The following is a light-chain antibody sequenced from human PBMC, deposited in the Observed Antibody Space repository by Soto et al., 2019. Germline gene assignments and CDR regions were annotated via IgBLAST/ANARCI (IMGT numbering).Light chain of an antibody. CDR3: CSYAVSNNDYL. CDR2: EVT. V-gene: IGLV2-8*01. J-gene: IGLJ1*01. CDR1: SSDIGGYNY. Sequence: QSVLTQPPSASGSPGQSVTISCTGGSSDIGGYNYVSWYQQRPGKVPRLIIYEVTKRPSGVTDRFSGSKSGNTASLTVSGLQADDEADYYCCSYAVSNNDYLLGPGTKVIVL.